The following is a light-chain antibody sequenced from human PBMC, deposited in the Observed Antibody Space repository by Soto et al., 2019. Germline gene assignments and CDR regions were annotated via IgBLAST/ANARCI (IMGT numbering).Light chain of an antibody. CDR3: QQYNNWPRAT. CDR1: QSVSSN. Sequence: EIVMTQSPATLSVSPGERATLSCRASQSVSSNLAWYQQKPGQAPRLLIYGASTRSTGIPARFSGSVSGTEFTLTISSLQSEDFAVYYCQQYNNWPRATFGQGTKVEIK. J-gene: IGKJ1*01. CDR2: GAS. V-gene: IGKV3-15*01.